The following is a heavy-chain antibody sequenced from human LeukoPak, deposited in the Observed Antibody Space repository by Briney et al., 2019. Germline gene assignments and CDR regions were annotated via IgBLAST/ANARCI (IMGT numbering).Heavy chain of an antibody. V-gene: IGHV4-39*01. J-gene: IGHJ6*03. Sequence: SETLSLTCTVSGGSISSSSYYWGWIRQPPGKGLEWIGSIYYSGSTYYNPSLKSRVTISVDTSKNQFSLKLSSVTAADTAVYYCARCSRERHYFYYYYHMDVWGTGTTVTVSS. CDR3: ARCSRERHYFYYYYHMDV. CDR1: GGSISSSSYY. CDR2: IYYSGST. D-gene: IGHD1-26*01.